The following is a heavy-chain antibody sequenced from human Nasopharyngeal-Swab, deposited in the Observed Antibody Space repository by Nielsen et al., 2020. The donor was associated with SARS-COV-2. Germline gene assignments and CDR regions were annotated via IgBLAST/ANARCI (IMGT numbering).Heavy chain of an antibody. CDR2: IIPIFGTA. D-gene: IGHD2-2*01. J-gene: IGHJ6*02. V-gene: IGHV1-69*13. CDR1: GCTFSSYA. CDR3: ARDAGCSSTSCYYYYGMDV. Sequence: SSVTVSCQASGCTFSSYAISWVRQAPGHGLEWMGGIIPIFGTANYAQKFQGRVTITADQSTSTAYMELSSLRSEDTAVYYCARDAGCSSTSCYYYYGMDVWGQGTTVTVSS.